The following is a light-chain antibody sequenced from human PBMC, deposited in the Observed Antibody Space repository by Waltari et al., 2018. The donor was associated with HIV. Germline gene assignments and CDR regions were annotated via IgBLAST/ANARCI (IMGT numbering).Light chain of an antibody. J-gene: IGKJ2*01. CDR2: DAS. CDR3: QQYDFLPRT. CDR1: EDINIY. V-gene: IGKV1-33*01. Sequence: DIQMTQSPSSLSASVGDRVTITCRASEDINIYLNWYQQKPGKAPNLLIYDASRLVTGVAARFSGSGSGTDFTLTISSLQPEDFATYYCQQYDFLPRTFGQGTKLE.